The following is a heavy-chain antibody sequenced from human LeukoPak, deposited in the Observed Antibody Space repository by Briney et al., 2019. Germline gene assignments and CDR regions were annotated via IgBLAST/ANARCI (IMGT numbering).Heavy chain of an antibody. CDR3: AGRSSSLAPLYYFDY. D-gene: IGHD6-13*01. Sequence: SETLSLTCSVSGGSISSSNYYWGWIRQPPGKGLERIGSIYYSGTTYYNVSLKSRVTISVDTSKNQVSLKLRSVTAADTAVYYCAGRSSSLAPLYYFDYWGQGTLVTVSS. CDR1: GGSISSSNYY. V-gene: IGHV4-39*01. J-gene: IGHJ4*02. CDR2: IYYSGTT.